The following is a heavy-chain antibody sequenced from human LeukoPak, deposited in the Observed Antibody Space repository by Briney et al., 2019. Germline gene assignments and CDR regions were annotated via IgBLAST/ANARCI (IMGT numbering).Heavy chain of an antibody. CDR3: ARAKYNWNPTPLDP. CDR2: INPNSGGT. D-gene: IGHD1-20*01. CDR1: GYTFTGYY. V-gene: IGHV1-2*02. J-gene: IGHJ5*02. Sequence: GASVKVSCKASGYTFTGYYMHWVRQAPGQGPEWMGWINPNSGGTNYAQKFQGRVTMTRDTSISTAYMELSRLRSDDTAVYYCARAKYNWNPTPLDPWGQGTLVTVSS.